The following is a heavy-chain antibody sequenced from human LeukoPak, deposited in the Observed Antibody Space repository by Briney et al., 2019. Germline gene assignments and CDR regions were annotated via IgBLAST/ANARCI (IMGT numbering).Heavy chain of an antibody. CDR3: ARGRKVPAAMGNWFDP. Sequence: GGSLRLSCAASGFTFSTYWMSWVRQAPGKGLEWVANIKQDGSEQFYVDSVKGRFTISRDNAKNSLYLQMNNLRGEDTAVYYCARGRKVPAAMGNWFDPWGQGTLVTVSS. J-gene: IGHJ5*02. CDR2: IKQDGSEQ. V-gene: IGHV3-7*01. CDR1: GFTFSTYW. D-gene: IGHD2-2*01.